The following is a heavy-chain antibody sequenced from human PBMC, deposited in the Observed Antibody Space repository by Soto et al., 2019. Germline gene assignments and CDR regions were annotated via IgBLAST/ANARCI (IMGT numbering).Heavy chain of an antibody. J-gene: IGHJ6*02. CDR2: VWYDGGNK. Sequence: QVQLVESGGGVVQPGRPLRLSCAASGFTFSSYGMHWVRQAPGKGLEWVALVWYDGGNKYYADSVKGRFTISRDNSKNTLYLQMNSLRDEDTAVYYCVRAAGYSGNDYVYYYGMDVWGQGTTVTVSS. V-gene: IGHV3-33*01. CDR3: VRAAGYSGNDYVYYYGMDV. D-gene: IGHD5-12*01. CDR1: GFTFSSYG.